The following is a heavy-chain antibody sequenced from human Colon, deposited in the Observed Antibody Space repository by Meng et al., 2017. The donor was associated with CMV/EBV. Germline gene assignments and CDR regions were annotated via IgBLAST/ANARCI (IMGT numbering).Heavy chain of an antibody. CDR3: ARMFAASSGWFDP. CDR2: VSLTGERP. CDR1: GTILSGDY. Sequence: KASGTILSGDYIHWVRQAPGQGLDWVGMVSLTGERPKYAQKFQGRVTMTRDTSTSTFYMELSSLVSEDTAVYYCARMFAASSGWFDPWGQGTLVTVSS. J-gene: IGHJ5*02. V-gene: IGHV1-46*01. D-gene: IGHD6-6*01.